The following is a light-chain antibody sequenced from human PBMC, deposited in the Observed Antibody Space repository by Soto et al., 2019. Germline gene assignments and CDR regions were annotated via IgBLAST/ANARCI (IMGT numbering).Light chain of an antibody. CDR2: DNN. CDR1: SSNIGAGYD. V-gene: IGLV1-40*01. CDR3: QSYDRSLSCVV. J-gene: IGLJ7*01. Sequence: QSVLTQPPSVSGAPGQRITISCTGTSSNIGAGYDVHWYQQLPGAAPKLLIYDNNKRPSGVPDRFSGSKSGTSASLAITGLQAEDEADYYCQSYDRSLSCVVFGGGTQLTVL.